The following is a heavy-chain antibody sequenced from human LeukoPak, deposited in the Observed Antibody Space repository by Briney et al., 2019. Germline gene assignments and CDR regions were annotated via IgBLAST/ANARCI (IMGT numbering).Heavy chain of an antibody. CDR3: ARGKHYYYGMDV. CDR1: GGSFSGYY. V-gene: IGHV4-34*01. Sequence: PPETLSLTCAVYGGSFSGYYWSWIRQPPGKGLEWIGEINHSGSTNYNPSLKSRVTISVDTSKNQFSLKLSSVTAADTAVYYCARGKHYYYGMDVRGQGTTVTVSS. J-gene: IGHJ6*02. CDR2: INHSGST.